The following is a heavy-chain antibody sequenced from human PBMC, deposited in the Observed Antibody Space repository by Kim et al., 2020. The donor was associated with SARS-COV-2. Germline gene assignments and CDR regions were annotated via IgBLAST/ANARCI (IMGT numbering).Heavy chain of an antibody. Sequence: ASVKVSCKASGYTFTSYGISWVRQAPGQGLEWMGWISAYNGNTNYAQKLQGRVTMTTDTSTSTAYMELRSLRSDDTAVYYCARDQAHYYYDSSGYYPLSLVFGMHVWGQGTTVTVSS. CDR1: GYTFTSYG. V-gene: IGHV1-18*04. D-gene: IGHD3-22*01. CDR3: ARDQAHYYYDSSGYYPLSLVFGMHV. J-gene: IGHJ6*02. CDR2: ISAYNGNT.